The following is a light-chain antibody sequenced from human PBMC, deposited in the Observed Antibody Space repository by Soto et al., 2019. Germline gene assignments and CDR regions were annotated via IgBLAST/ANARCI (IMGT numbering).Light chain of an antibody. CDR2: EVS. V-gene: IGLV2-8*01. CDR1: SSDVGGYNF. J-gene: IGLJ1*01. CDR3: NSYVDTNKFV. Sequence: QSVLTQPPSASGSPGQSVTISCTGTSSDVGGYNFVSWYQQHPGRAPKLIIYEVSKRPSGVPDRFSGSKSGNTASLTVSGLQAEHEADYYFNSYVDTNKFVFGTGTKLTVL.